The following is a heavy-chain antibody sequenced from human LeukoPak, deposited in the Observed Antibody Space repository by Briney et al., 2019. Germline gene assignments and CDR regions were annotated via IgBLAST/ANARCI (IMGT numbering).Heavy chain of an antibody. V-gene: IGHV3-15*01. CDR1: GFTFSNTW. D-gene: IGHD3-16*01. Sequence: GGSLRLSCAASGFTFSNTWMSWVRQAPGKGLEWVGRIKSKTGGGTTDYAAPVKGRFTISRDASKNTLYLQMNSLKTEDTAVYYCTTGLGGYWGQGTLVTVSS. CDR3: TTGLGGY. J-gene: IGHJ4*02. CDR2: IKSKTGGGTT.